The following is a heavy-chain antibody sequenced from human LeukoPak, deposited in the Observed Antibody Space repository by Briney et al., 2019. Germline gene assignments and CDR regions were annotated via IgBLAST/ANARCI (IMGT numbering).Heavy chain of an antibody. CDR3: VKDIGTAMFDY. Sequence: GGSLRLSCSASGSTFSSYAMHWVRQAPGKGLEYVSAISSNGGSTYYADSVKGRFTISRDNSKNTLYLQMSSLRAEDTAVYYCVKDIGTAMFDYWGQGTLVTVSS. CDR2: ISSNGGST. CDR1: GSTFSSYA. J-gene: IGHJ4*02. D-gene: IGHD5-18*01. V-gene: IGHV3-64D*06.